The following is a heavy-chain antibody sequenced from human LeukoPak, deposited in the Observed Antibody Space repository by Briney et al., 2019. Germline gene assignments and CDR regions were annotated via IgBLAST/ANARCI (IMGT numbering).Heavy chain of an antibody. Sequence: PGWSLRLSCAASGFTFSSYSMNWVRQAPGKGLEWVSYISSSSSTIYYADSVKGRFTISRDNAKNSLYLQMNSLRAEDTAVCYCAGDLHSYGYWGQGTLVTVSS. V-gene: IGHV3-48*01. CDR3: AGDLHSYGY. CDR1: GFTFSSYS. J-gene: IGHJ4*02. CDR2: ISSSSSTI. D-gene: IGHD5-18*01.